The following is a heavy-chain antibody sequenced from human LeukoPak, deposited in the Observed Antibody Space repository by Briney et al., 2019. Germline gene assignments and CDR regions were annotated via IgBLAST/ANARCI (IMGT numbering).Heavy chain of an antibody. CDR3: ASEGYHFGSGNYSSL. Sequence: GGSLRLSCAASGFTFSSYWMHWVRQAPGKGLVWVSRINSDGSSTSYADSVKGRFTISRDSSKNTLYLQMKSLRAEDTAVYYCASEGYHFGSGNYSSLGGQGTLVTVSS. CDR1: GFTFSSYW. CDR2: INSDGSST. D-gene: IGHD3-10*01. V-gene: IGHV3-74*01. J-gene: IGHJ4*02.